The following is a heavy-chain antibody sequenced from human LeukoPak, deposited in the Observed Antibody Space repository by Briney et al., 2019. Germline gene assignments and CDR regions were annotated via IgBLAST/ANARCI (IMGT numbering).Heavy chain of an antibody. V-gene: IGHV5-51*01. J-gene: IGHJ4*02. D-gene: IGHD3-10*01. CDR2: IYPGDSDT. CDR1: GSSFTSYL. Sequence: GASLQISCKGSGSSFTSYLIGWGRRMPGKGLEGMGIIYPGDSDTRYSPSLQGQVTISADKSISTAYLQWSSLKASDTAMYYCARLDTMVRGVINYFDYWGQGTLVTVSS. CDR3: ARLDTMVRGVINYFDY.